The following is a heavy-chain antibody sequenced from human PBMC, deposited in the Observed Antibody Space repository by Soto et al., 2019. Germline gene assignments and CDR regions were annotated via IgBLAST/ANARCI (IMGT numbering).Heavy chain of an antibody. J-gene: IGHJ4*02. D-gene: IGHD4-17*01. CDR3: AKDFSLTTMVTHLTDY. CDR2: ISYDGSNK. V-gene: IGHV3-30*18. Sequence: QVQLVESGGGVVQPGRSLRLSCAASGFTFSSYGMHWVRQAPGKGLEWVAVISYDGSNKYYADSVKGRFTISRDNSKNTLYLQMNSLRAEDTAVYYCAKDFSLTTMVTHLTDYWGQGTLVTVSS. CDR1: GFTFSSYG.